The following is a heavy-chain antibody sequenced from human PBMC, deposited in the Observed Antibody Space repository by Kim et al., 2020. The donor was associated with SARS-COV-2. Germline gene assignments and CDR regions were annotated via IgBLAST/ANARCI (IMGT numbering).Heavy chain of an antibody. Sequence: YADSVKARFTISRDNSKNTLYLQMNSLRAEDTAVYYCAKGGYSGYENLDYWGQGTLVTVSS. CDR3: AKGGYSGYENLDY. V-gene: IGHV3-30*02. D-gene: IGHD5-12*01. J-gene: IGHJ4*02.